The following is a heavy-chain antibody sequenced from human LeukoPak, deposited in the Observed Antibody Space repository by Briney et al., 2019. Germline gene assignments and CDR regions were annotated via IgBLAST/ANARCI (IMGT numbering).Heavy chain of an antibody. V-gene: IGHV1-69*13. CDR3: ARDRAPYSSGWYNFDY. Sequence: ASVKVSCKASGGTFSSYAISWVRQAPGQGLEWMGGIIPIFGTANYAQKFQGRVTITADESTSTAYMELSSLRSEDTAVYYCARDRAPYSSGWYNFDYWGQGTTVTASS. CDR2: IIPIFGTA. CDR1: GGTFSSYA. J-gene: IGHJ4*02. D-gene: IGHD6-19*01.